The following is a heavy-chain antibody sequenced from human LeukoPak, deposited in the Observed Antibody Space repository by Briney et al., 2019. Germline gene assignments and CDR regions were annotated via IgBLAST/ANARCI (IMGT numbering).Heavy chain of an antibody. V-gene: IGHV1-69*13. J-gene: IGHJ4*02. CDR3: ARIRSYSSSSKEGYFDY. CDR1: GGTFSSYA. Sequence: SVKVSCKASGGTFSSYAISWVRQAPGQGLEWMGGIIPIFGTANYAQKFQGRVTITADESTSTAYMELSSLRSEDTAVYYCARIRSYSSSSKEGYFDYWGQGTLVTVSS. CDR2: IIPIFGTA. D-gene: IGHD6-6*01.